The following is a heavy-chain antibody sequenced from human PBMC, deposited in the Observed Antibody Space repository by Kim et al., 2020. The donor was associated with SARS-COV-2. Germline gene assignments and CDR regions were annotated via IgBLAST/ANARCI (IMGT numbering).Heavy chain of an antibody. D-gene: IGHD3-10*01. CDR2: ISSSSSYK. CDR1: GFSFSSYS. V-gene: IGHV3-21*01. J-gene: IGHJ5*02. CDR3: ARDPGSKTWVSWLDP. Sequence: GGSLRLSCAASGFSFSSYSMNWVRQAPGKGLELVSSISSSSSYKYYADSVKGRFTISRDNSKNSVYLQMNSLRAEDTAVYYCARDPGSKTWVSWLDPWGQGTLVTVSS.